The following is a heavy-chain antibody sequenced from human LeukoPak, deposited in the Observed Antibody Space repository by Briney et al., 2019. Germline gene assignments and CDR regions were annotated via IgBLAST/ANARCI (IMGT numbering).Heavy chain of an antibody. J-gene: IGHJ3*02. V-gene: IGHV1-46*03. Sequence: GASVRVSCKASGYTFTSYYMHRVRQAPGQGLEWMGIINPSGGSTSYEQKFQGRVTMTRDTSTSTVYMELSSLRSEDTAVYYCARVSHDAFDIWGQGTMVTVSS. CDR1: GYTFTSYY. CDR3: ARVSHDAFDI. CDR2: INPSGGST.